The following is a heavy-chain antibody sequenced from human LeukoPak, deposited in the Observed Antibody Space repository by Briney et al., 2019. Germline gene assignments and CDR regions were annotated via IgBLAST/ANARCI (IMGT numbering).Heavy chain of an antibody. CDR3: ARRARAEADTSPDNWIDP. Sequence: PSETLSLTCSVSGGSINNYFWNWLRQPPSTGLDSIGHVYYTGSTRYNPSLKSRVFISIDTSMNQFSLKLSSVTAADTAVYYCARRARAEADTSPDNWIDPWGQGTLVTVSS. D-gene: IGHD6-13*01. J-gene: IGHJ5*02. CDR2: VYYTGST. CDR1: GGSINNYF. V-gene: IGHV4-59*08.